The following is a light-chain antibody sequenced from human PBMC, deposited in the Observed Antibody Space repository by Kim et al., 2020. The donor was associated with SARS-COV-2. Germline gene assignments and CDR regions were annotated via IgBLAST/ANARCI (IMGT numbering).Light chain of an antibody. CDR2: AAS. CDR3: QQFGSSPFT. J-gene: IGKJ3*01. V-gene: IGKV3-20*01. CDR1: QSLSSSH. Sequence: PGERDTLSCRASQSLSSSHLAWSQQKPGPTPRPLISAASNRAAGIPDRFSGSGSGTDFTLTISRLEPEDFAVYYCQQFGSSPFTFGPGTKVD.